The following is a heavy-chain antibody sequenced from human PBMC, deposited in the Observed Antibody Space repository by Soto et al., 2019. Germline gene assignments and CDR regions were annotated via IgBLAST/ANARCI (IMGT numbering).Heavy chain of an antibody. J-gene: IGHJ5*02. CDR2: ISAYNGNT. CDR1: GYTFTSYG. D-gene: IGHD3-22*01. CDR3: ARDRNHYYDSSGYYGSLDP. V-gene: IGHV1-18*01. Sequence: ASVKVSCKASGYTFTSYGISWVRQAPGQGLEWMGWISAYNGNTNYAQKLQGRVTMTTDTSTSTAYMELRSLRSDDTAVYYCARDRNHYYDSSGYYGSLDPWGQGTLVTVSS.